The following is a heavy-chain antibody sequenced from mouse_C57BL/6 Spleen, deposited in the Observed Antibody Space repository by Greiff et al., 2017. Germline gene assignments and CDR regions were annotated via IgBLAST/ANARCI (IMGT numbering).Heavy chain of an antibody. CDR1: GFTFSSYG. J-gene: IGHJ3*01. CDR3: ASQGGPWFAY. V-gene: IGHV5-6*01. CDR2: ISSGGSYT. Sequence: EVKLMESGGDLVKPGGSLKLSCAASGFTFSSYGMSWVRQTPDKRLEWVATISSGGSYTYYPDSVKGRFTISRDNAKNTLYLQMSSLKSEDTAMYYCASQGGPWFAYWGQGTLVTVSA.